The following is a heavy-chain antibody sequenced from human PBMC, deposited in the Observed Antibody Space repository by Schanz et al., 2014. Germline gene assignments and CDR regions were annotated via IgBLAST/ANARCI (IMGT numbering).Heavy chain of an antibody. CDR3: ARVKYCTITRCYRTETEGIYYMDV. D-gene: IGHD2-2*01. Sequence: EVQLLESGGGLVQPGGSLRLSCAASGFTFTNYAMSWVRQAPGKGLEWVSLISDSGDTAYYADSVKGRFTISRDNSKNTLYLQMKSRRAEDTAVYYCARVKYCTITRCYRTETEGIYYMDVWGKGTTVTVSS. V-gene: IGHV3-23*01. J-gene: IGHJ6*03. CDR2: ISDSGDTA. CDR1: GFTFTNYA.